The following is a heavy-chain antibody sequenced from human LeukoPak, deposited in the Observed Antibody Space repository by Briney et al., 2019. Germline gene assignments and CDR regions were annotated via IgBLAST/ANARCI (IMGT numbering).Heavy chain of an antibody. Sequence: GGSLRLSCAASGFALSSYTMSWVRQAPGKGLEWVSSLRGPEGSPFYADSVKGRFTISRDNSKNTLYLQMNSLSAEDTALYYCARDGEYSSSGAFDIWGQGTMVTVSS. J-gene: IGHJ3*02. V-gene: IGHV3-23*01. CDR2: LRGPEGSP. CDR1: GFALSSYT. CDR3: ARDGEYSSSGAFDI. D-gene: IGHD6-6*01.